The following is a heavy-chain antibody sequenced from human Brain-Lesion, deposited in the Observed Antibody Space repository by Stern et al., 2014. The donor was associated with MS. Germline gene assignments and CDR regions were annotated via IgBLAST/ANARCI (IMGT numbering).Heavy chain of an antibody. CDR1: GGSIGRSSYY. CDR3: ARGAGVFDS. CDR2: IFYTGST. J-gene: IGHJ4*02. Sequence: VQLVESGPGLVKPSETLSLTCTVSGGSIGRSSYYWGWIRQPPGKGLEWIGNIFYTGSTFYDPSLKSRVTISVDPSNNHFSLRLNSVTAADTAVYYCARGAGVFDSWGQGTLVTVSP. D-gene: IGHD6-19*01. V-gene: IGHV4-39*02.